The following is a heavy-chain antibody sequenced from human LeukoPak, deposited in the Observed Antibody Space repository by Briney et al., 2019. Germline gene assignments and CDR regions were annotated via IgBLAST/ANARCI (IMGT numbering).Heavy chain of an antibody. V-gene: IGHV4-34*01. CDR1: GGSFNDYY. CDR3: ARGQSFHTQPLDY. D-gene: IGHD2-2*01. CDR2: INLRGRT. Sequence: SETLSLTCAVYGGSFNDYYWNWIRQPPGKGLEWIGGINLRGRTPYNTSLKNRLTIALDESKNQFSLKLSSVTAADTPVYYCARGQSFHTQPLDYWGQGTLVTVSS. J-gene: IGHJ4*01.